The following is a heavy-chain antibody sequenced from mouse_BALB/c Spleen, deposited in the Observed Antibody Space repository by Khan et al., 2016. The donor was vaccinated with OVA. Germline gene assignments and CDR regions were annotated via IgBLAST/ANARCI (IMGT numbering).Heavy chain of an antibody. CDR3: ACEKYFGYYFDY. V-gene: IGHV3-2*02. Sequence: EVQLQESGPGLVKPSQSLTLTCTVTGYSITSGYAWNWIRQFPGNKLEWMGYISYSGVTSYTQTVKSRITITRDTSKNQFFLQLNTVTTEDTATYFCACEKYFGYYFDYWGQGTTLTVSS. CDR2: ISYSGVT. CDR1: GYSITSGYA. D-gene: IGHD3-1*01. J-gene: IGHJ2*01.